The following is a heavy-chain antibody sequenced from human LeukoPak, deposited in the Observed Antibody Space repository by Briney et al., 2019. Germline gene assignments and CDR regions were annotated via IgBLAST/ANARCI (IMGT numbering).Heavy chain of an antibody. CDR3: ASDIVATSGDF. CDR2: ITSSGDDI. V-gene: IGHV3-11*01. J-gene: IGHJ4*02. D-gene: IGHD5-12*01. CDR1: GFTFSDYY. Sequence: GGSLRLSCAASGFTFSDYYMSWIRQAPGKGLEWVAYITSSGDDIYYADSVKGRFTISRDNAKNALFLRMSSLRVGDTATYYCASDIVATSGDFWGQGTLVSVSS.